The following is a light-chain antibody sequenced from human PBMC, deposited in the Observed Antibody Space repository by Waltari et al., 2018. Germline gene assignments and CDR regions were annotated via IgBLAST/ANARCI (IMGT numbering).Light chain of an antibody. J-gene: IGKJ3*01. Sequence: EIELTQSPATLSLSPGERATLSCRASQSVRSSLAWYQQKPGQSPRLLIYDASNRATGIPARFSGSGSGTDFTLTISSLEPEDFAVYYCQHRGHWPPDATFGPGTKVDIK. V-gene: IGKV3-11*01. CDR3: QHRGHWPPDAT. CDR1: QSVRSS. CDR2: DAS.